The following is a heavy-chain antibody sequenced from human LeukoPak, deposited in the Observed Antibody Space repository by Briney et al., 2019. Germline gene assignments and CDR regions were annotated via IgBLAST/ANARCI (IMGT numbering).Heavy chain of an antibody. J-gene: IGHJ4*02. CDR3: ARQTAMGRSGDY. V-gene: IGHV5-51*01. D-gene: IGHD5-18*01. CDR1: GCSFTSYW. Sequence: GESLQISCKASGCSFTSYWIGWVRQVPGKGLEWMGIIDPSDSETRYTPSFQGQVTISVDKSLTTAYLQWNSLKASDTAMYYCARQTAMGRSGDYWGQGTLVTVSS. CDR2: IDPSDSET.